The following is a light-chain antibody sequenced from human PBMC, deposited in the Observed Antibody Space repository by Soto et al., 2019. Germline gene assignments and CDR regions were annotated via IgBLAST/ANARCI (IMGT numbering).Light chain of an antibody. CDR3: QQYNNWPPLT. Sequence: EIEMTQSPATLSVSPGERATLSCRASQSVSINLAWYQQKPGQAPRLLIYGASTRATGIPARFSGSGSGTEFTLTISSLQSEDFAVYYCQQYNNWPPLTFGGGTKVEIK. J-gene: IGKJ4*01. CDR1: QSVSIN. CDR2: GAS. V-gene: IGKV3-15*01.